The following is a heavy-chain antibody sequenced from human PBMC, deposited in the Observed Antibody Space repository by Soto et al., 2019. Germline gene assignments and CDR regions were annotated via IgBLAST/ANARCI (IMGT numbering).Heavy chain of an antibody. D-gene: IGHD3-22*01. CDR2: ISYDGSNK. J-gene: IGHJ4*02. CDR1: GFTFSSYG. Sequence: GGSLRLSCAASGFTFSSYGMHWVRQAPGKGLEWVAVISYDGSNKYYADSVKGRFTISRDNSKNTLYLQMNSLRAEDTAVYYCAKDRVRYYDSSGLNYWGQGTLVTVSS. V-gene: IGHV3-30*18. CDR3: AKDRVRYYDSSGLNY.